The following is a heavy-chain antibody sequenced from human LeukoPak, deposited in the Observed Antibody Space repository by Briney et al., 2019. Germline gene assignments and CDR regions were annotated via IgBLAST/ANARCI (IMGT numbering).Heavy chain of an antibody. V-gene: IGHV3-23*01. D-gene: IGHD6-13*01. CDR2: ISGGGGNT. Sequence: GGSLRLSCAASGFTFSTYAMGWVRQAPGKGLEWVSSISGGGGNTYFADSVKGRFTISRDNSKNTLYLQMNSLRAEDTALYYCGRGGSSWLYFFEYWGQGTPVTVSS. CDR1: GFTFSTYA. J-gene: IGHJ4*02. CDR3: GRGGSSWLYFFEY.